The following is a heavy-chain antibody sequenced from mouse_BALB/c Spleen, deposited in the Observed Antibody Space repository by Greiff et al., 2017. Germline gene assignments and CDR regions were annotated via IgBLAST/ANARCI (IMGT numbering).Heavy chain of an antibody. CDR2: IWGDGST. CDR3: ARDIGSSSYYYAMDY. CDR1: GFSLTGYG. V-gene: IGHV2-6-7*01. D-gene: IGHD1-1*01. J-gene: IGHJ4*01. Sequence: VQLQQSGPGLVAPSQSLSITCTVSGFSLTGYGVNWVRQPPGKGLEWLGMIWGDGSTDYNSALKSRLSISKDNSKSQVFLKMNRLQTDDTARYYVARDIGSSSYYYAMDYWGQGTSVTVSS.